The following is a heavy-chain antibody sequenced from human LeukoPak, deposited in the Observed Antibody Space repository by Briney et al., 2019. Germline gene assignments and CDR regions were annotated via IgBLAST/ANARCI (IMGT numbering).Heavy chain of an antibody. CDR1: GFTFSSDY. J-gene: IGHJ4*02. Sequence: PGGSLRLSCVASGFTFSSDYMTWVRQSPGKGLEWVSSISTSGTTSYYADSVKGRFTISRDNSRNTLYLQMNSLGLEDTAIYFCATGHAHYWGQGTMVTVST. V-gene: IGHV3-23*01. CDR3: ATGHAHY. CDR2: ISTSGTTS.